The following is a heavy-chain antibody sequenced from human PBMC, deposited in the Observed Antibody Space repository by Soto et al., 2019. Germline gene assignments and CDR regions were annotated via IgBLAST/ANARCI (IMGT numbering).Heavy chain of an antibody. CDR1: GGSFSGYY. CDR3: ARNGGRVVEVAGAYFDY. Sequence: QVQLQQWGAGLLKPSETLSLTCALYGGSFSGYYWSWIRQPPGKGLEWIGEINHSGSTNYNPSLKTRVTMSVDTSKNQFSLKLSSVTAADTAVYYCARNGGRVVEVAGAYFDYWGQGSLVTVSS. V-gene: IGHV4-34*01. J-gene: IGHJ4*02. D-gene: IGHD2-15*01. CDR2: INHSGST.